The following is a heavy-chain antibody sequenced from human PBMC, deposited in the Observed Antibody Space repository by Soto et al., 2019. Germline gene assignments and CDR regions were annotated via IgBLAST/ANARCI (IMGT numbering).Heavy chain of an antibody. CDR2: IYYNGIT. Sequence: SETLSLTCTVSGGAINDHYWSYVRQPPGKGLEWIGYIYYNGITNHNPSLESRVTISVDRYKNQFSLKLTSLTAADTAVYYCAKGGLTWGDYWGQGTLVTVSS. D-gene: IGHD3-16*01. J-gene: IGHJ4*02. CDR1: GGAINDHY. CDR3: AKGGLTWGDY. V-gene: IGHV4-59*11.